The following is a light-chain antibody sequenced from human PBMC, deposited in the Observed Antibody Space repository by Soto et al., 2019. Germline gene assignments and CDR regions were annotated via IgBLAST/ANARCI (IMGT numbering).Light chain of an antibody. CDR1: QTVRNNY. CDR3: QQRNNWPPAT. CDR2: DAS. J-gene: IGKJ4*01. V-gene: IGKV3-11*01. Sequence: ESVLTQSPGTLSLSPGERATLSCRASQTVRNNYLAWYQQKPGQAPRLLIYDASNRATGVPARFSGSGSGTDFTLSISSLEPEDFAVYYCQQRNNWPPATFGGGTKVDIK.